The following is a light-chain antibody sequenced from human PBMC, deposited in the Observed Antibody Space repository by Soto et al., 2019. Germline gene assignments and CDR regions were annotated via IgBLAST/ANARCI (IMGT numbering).Light chain of an antibody. CDR2: GAS. Sequence: DIVLTQSPGTLSLSPGERATLSCRASQSVSSSYLAWYQQKPGQAPRLLIYGASSRATGISDRFSGSGSGTDFTLTISRLEPEDFAVYYCQQYGSSPPTFCQGTRLEIK. CDR3: QQYGSSPPT. V-gene: IGKV3-20*01. J-gene: IGKJ5*01. CDR1: QSVSSSY.